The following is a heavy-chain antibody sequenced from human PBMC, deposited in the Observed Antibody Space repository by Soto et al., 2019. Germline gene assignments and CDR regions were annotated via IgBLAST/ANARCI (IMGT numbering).Heavy chain of an antibody. CDR3: ARAPAPLYSSSWYYFDY. J-gene: IGHJ4*02. V-gene: IGHV1-2*04. CDR1: GYTFTGYY. D-gene: IGHD6-13*01. Sequence: GTSVKVSCKASGYTFTGYYMHWVRQAPGQGLEWMGWINPNSGGTNYAQKFQGWVTMTRDTSISTAYMELSRLRSDDTAVYYCARAPAPLYSSSWYYFDYWGQGALVTVSS. CDR2: INPNSGGT.